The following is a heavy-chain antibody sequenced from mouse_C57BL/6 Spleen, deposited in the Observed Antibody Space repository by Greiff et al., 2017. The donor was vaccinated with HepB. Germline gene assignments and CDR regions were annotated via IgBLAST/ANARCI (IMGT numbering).Heavy chain of an antibody. CDR3: ARDYGYDDYAMDY. CDR2: IYPGDGDT. D-gene: IGHD2-2*01. Sequence: VQLQQSGAELVKPGASVKISCKASGYAFSSYWMNWVKQRPGKGLEWIGQIYPGDGDTNYNGKFKGKATLTADKYSSTAYMQLSSLTSEDSAVYFCARDYGYDDYAMDYWGQGTSVTVAS. J-gene: IGHJ4*01. V-gene: IGHV1-80*01. CDR1: GYAFSSYW.